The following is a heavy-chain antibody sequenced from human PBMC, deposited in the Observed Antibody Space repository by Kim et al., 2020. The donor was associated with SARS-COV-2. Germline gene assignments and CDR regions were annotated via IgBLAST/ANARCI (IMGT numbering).Heavy chain of an antibody. CDR2: INTYTGSP. J-gene: IGHJ3*02. Sequence: ASVKVSCKASGYTFNGYGIHWVRQAPGQGLEWMGWINTYTGSPIYAQGFRGRFVFSLDNSVSTTSLQISSLKAEDTAVFYCARDRQGYCGSSTCYSGSGAFDIWGQGTMVTVSS. D-gene: IGHD2-15*01. V-gene: IGHV7-4-1*02. CDR1: GYTFNGYG. CDR3: ARDRQGYCGSSTCYSGSGAFDI.